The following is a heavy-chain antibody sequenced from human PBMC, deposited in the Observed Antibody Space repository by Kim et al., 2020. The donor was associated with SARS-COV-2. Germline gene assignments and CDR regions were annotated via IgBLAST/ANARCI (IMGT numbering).Heavy chain of an antibody. CDR3: ARAGNIYGSDAFDV. Sequence: SNPALKSRGTISVDTSKNQLSLKLTSVSAADTAVYYCARAGNIYGSDAFDVWGQGTMVTVSS. V-gene: IGHV4-59*01. J-gene: IGHJ3*01. D-gene: IGHD5-18*01.